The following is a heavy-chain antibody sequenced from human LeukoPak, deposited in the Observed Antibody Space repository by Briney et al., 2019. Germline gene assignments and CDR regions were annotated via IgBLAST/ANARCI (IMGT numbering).Heavy chain of an antibody. D-gene: IGHD3-22*01. CDR1: GFTFDDYA. Sequence: GGSLRLSCAASGFTFDDYAMHWVRQAPGKGLEWVSGISWNSGSIGYADSVKGRFTISRDNAKNSLYLQMNSLRAEDMALYYCAKGSSGYYDYPFGYWGQGTLVTVSS. CDR2: ISWNSGSI. CDR3: AKGSSGYYDYPFGY. J-gene: IGHJ4*02. V-gene: IGHV3-9*03.